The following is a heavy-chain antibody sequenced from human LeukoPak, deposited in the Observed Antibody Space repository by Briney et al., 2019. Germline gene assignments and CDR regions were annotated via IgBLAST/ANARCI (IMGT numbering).Heavy chain of an antibody. Sequence: GGSLRLSCAASGFTFSSYGMHWVRQAPGMGLEWVAVISYDGSNEYYADSVKGRFTISRDNSKNTLYLQMNSLRAEDTAVYYCAKVERNSGFDYWGQGTLVTVSS. CDR1: GFTFSSYG. CDR3: AKVERNSGFDY. V-gene: IGHV3-30*18. D-gene: IGHD4-23*01. J-gene: IGHJ4*02. CDR2: ISYDGSNE.